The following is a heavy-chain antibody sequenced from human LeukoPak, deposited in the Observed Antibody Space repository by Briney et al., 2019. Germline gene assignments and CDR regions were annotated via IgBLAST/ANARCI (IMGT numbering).Heavy chain of an antibody. CDR2: IYYSGST. Sequence: SETLSLTCSVSGGSISNYYWSWIRQPPGKGLEWIGYIYYSGSTNYNPSLKSRVTISVDTSRNQFSLKLSSVTAADTAVYYCARTTEAHSWRTRYYDYYMDVWGKGTTVTV. CDR1: GGSISNYY. J-gene: IGHJ6*03. D-gene: IGHD6-13*01. CDR3: ARTTEAHSWRTRYYDYYMDV. V-gene: IGHV4-59*01.